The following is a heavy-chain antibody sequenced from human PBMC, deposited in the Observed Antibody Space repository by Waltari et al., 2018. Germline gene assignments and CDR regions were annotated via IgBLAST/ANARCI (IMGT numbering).Heavy chain of an antibody. J-gene: IGHJ4*02. CDR1: GSSITRYW. CDR2: IFPGDSNT. Sequence: EVQLVQSGAEVKQPGESLKISCEGSGSSITRYWIGWVRQMPGKGLEWMGVIFPGDSNTKYSPSFRGQVTISADNSITTAYLQWSSLKASDTAIYFCARQPLHSYGIRHFDYWGQGTPVTVS. CDR3: ARQPLHSYGIRHFDY. D-gene: IGHD5-18*01. V-gene: IGHV5-51*01.